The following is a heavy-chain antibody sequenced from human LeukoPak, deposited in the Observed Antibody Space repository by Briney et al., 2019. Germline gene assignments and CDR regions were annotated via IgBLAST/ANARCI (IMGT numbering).Heavy chain of an antibody. D-gene: IGHD1-26*01. CDR1: GGSISSYY. CDR3: AKRQGPNSGSYDYFDP. J-gene: IGHJ5*02. Sequence: SETLSLTCTVSGGSISSYYWTWIRQPPGQGLEWIAYIHSSGYTNYNPSLKSRVTISVDTSKNQFSLKVTSVTAADTAVYYCAKRQGPNSGSYDYFDPWGQGTLVTVSS. V-gene: IGHV4-4*09. CDR2: IHSSGYT.